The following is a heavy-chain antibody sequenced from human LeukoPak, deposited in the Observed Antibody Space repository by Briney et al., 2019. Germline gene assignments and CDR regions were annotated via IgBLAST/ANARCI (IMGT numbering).Heavy chain of an antibody. CDR1: RFTFSRYG. Sequence: QPGGSLRLSCAASRFTFSRYGMHWVRQAPGKGLEWVAVISYDGSNKYYADSVKGRFTISRDNSKNTLYLQMNSVRAEDTAVYYCAKDHSSGIDYWGQGTLVTVSS. V-gene: IGHV3-30*18. CDR3: AKDHSSGIDY. CDR2: ISYDGSNK. J-gene: IGHJ4*02. D-gene: IGHD3-10*01.